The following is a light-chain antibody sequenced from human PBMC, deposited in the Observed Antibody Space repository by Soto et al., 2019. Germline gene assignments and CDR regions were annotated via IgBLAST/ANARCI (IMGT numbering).Light chain of an antibody. J-gene: IGKJ1*01. CDR2: KAS. V-gene: IGKV1-5*03. CDR1: QSISSW. Sequence: IQISHSPSTLPASVGGTVTITCRASQSISSWLAWYQQKPGIAPKLLIYKASTIQSGVPSRFSGSGNGTVFTLTISLLQPDDSATYYCQQYDVYSTFGQGT. CDR3: QQYDVYST.